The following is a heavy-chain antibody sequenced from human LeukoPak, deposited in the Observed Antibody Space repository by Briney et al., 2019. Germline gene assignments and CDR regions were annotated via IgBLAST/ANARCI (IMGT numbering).Heavy chain of an antibody. CDR2: IYYSGST. J-gene: IGHJ4*02. CDR1: GGSISSNTYY. D-gene: IGHD5-12*01. V-gene: IGHV4-39*01. CDR3: TSCSIVATTIDY. Sequence: PSETLSLTCTVSGGSISSNTYYWGWIRQPPGKGLEWIGSIYYSGSTYYNPSLKSRVTISVDTSKNQFSLKLSSVTAADTAVYYCTSCSIVATTIDYWGQGTLVTVSS.